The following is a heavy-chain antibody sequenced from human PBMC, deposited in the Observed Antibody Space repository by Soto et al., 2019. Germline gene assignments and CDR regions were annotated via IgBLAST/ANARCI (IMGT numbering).Heavy chain of an antibody. CDR2: IIPILGIA. CDR1: GGTFSSYT. J-gene: IGHJ5*02. CDR3: ARDLGYSSSWASDWFDP. Sequence: RASVKVSCKASGGTFSSYTISWVRQAPGQGLEWMGRIIPILGIANYAQKFQGRVTITADKSTSTAYMELSSLRSEDTAVYYCARDLGYSSSWASDWFDPWGQGTLVTVSS. D-gene: IGHD6-13*01. V-gene: IGHV1-69*04.